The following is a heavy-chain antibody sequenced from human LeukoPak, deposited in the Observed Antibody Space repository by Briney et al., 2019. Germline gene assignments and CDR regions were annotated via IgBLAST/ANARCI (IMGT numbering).Heavy chain of an antibody. V-gene: IGHV3-30-3*01. Sequence: GGSLRLSCAASGFAFSSYAMYWVRQAPGKGLEWVAVISYDGSNKYYADSVKGRFTISRDNSKNTLYLQMNSLRAEDTAVYYCASFDTAMVPQGDYWGQGTLVTVSS. CDR2: ISYDGSNK. J-gene: IGHJ4*02. CDR1: GFAFSSYA. D-gene: IGHD5-18*01. CDR3: ASFDTAMVPQGDY.